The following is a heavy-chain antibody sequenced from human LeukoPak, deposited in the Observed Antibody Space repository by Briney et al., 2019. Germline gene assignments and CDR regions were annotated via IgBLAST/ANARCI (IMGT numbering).Heavy chain of an antibody. CDR3: ARAYSSSLPPYCYYYYMDV. D-gene: IGHD6-13*01. J-gene: IGHJ6*03. Sequence: SETLSLTCAVSGYSISSGYYWSWIRQPPGKGLEWIGEINHSGSTIYNPSLKTRVTISVDTSKNQFSLKLSSVTAADTAVYYCARAYSSSLPPYCYYYYMDVWGKGTTVTVSS. V-gene: IGHV4-34*01. CDR1: GYSISSGYY. CDR2: INHSGST.